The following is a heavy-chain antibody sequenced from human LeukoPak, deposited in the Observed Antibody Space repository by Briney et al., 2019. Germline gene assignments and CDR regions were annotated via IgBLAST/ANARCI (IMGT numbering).Heavy chain of an antibody. D-gene: IGHD4-11*01. CDR1: GDSVSSNSAA. V-gene: IGHV6-1*01. Sequence: SQTLSLTCAISGDSVSSNSAAWNWIRQSPSRGLEWLGRTYYRSKWYNDYAVSVKSRITINPDTSKNQFSLQLNSVAPEDTAVYYCAGSQSIFRFDYSNPGGFDYWGQGTLVTVSS. CDR2: TYYRSKWYN. CDR3: AGSQSIFRFDYSNPGGFDY. J-gene: IGHJ4*02.